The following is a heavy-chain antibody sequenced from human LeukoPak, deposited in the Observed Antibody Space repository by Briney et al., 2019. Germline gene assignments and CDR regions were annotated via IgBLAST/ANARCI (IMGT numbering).Heavy chain of an antibody. CDR2: IYTTGST. D-gene: IGHD3-22*01. J-gene: IGHJ4*02. CDR1: GGSISSGTYY. Sequence: SETLSLTCTVSGGSISSGTYYWTWIRQPAGKGLEWIGRIYTTGSTNYNPSLKSRVTMSTDTSKNQFSLKLSSVTAADTAVYYCARVATGGYYNCWGQGTLVTVSS. CDR3: ARVATGGYYNC. V-gene: IGHV4-61*02.